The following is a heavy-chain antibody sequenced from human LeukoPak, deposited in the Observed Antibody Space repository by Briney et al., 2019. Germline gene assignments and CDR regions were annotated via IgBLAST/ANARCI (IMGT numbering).Heavy chain of an antibody. CDR3: ARKLTQGRRGYYYYCLDV. Sequence: ASVKVSCKASGYTFTSYDINWVRQATGQGLEWMGWMNPNSGNTGYAQKFQGRVTMTRNTSISTAYMELSSLRSEDTAVYYCARKLTQGRRGYYYYCLDVWGQGTTVTVSS. CDR1: GYTFTSYD. J-gene: IGHJ6*02. CDR2: MNPNSGNT. D-gene: IGHD3-9*01. V-gene: IGHV1-8*01.